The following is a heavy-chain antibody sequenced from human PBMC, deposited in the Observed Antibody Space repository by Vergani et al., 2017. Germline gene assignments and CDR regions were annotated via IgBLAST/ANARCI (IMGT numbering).Heavy chain of an antibody. D-gene: IGHD2-15*01. Sequence: VQLVESGGGLVKPGRSLRLSCAASGFTFSSYGMHWVRQAPGKGLEWVAVIWYDGSNKYYADSVKGRFTISRDNSKNTLYLQMNSLRAEDTAVYYCAKEGCSGGSCFSPAGWFDPWGQGTLVTVSS. CDR1: GFTFSSYG. J-gene: IGHJ5*02. CDR3: AKEGCSGGSCFSPAGWFDP. V-gene: IGHV3-33*06. CDR2: IWYDGSNK.